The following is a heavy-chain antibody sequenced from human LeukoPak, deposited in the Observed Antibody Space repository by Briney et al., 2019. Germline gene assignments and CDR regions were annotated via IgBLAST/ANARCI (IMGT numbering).Heavy chain of an antibody. J-gene: IGHJ3*02. D-gene: IGHD5-24*01. CDR2: IYYSGST. CDR1: GGSISSYY. Sequence: SETLSLTCTVSGGSISSYYWSWIRQPPGKGLEGRGYIYYSGSTNYTPSLKSRVTISVDTSKNQFSLKLSSVTAADTAVYYCAREMGHVEMATNNRRAFDIWGQGTMVTVSS. V-gene: IGHV4-59*01. CDR3: AREMGHVEMATNNRRAFDI.